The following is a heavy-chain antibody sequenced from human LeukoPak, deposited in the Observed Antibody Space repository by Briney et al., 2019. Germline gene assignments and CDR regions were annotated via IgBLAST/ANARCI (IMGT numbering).Heavy chain of an antibody. CDR2: ISGSGGSA. CDR1: GFTFSSYA. J-gene: IGHJ4*02. Sequence: GGSLRLSCAASGFTFSSYAMSWVRQAPGKGLEWVSAISGSGGSAYYADSVKGRFTVSRDNSKNTLYLQMNSLRAEDTAVYYCAKEPNYDYVWGSYRPRCYFDYWGQGTLVTVSS. D-gene: IGHD3-16*02. CDR3: AKEPNYDYVWGSYRPRCYFDY. V-gene: IGHV3-23*01.